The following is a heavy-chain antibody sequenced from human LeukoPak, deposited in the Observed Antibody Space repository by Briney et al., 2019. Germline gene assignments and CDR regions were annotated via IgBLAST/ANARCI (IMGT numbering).Heavy chain of an antibody. CDR2: VYSSGAT. CDR1: DASVTTYS. V-gene: IGHV4-4*07. J-gene: IGHJ4*02. CDR3: ARSHYYDSSLLK. D-gene: IGHD3-22*01. Sequence: SETLSLTCTVSDASVTTYSWSWLRQPAGKGLEWIGRVYSSGATKYNPSLKSRVTISADTSKNQFSLKLPSVTAADTAVYYCARSHYYDSSLLKWGQGILVTVSS.